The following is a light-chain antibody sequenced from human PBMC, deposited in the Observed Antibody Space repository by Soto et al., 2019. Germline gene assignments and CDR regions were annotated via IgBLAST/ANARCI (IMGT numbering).Light chain of an antibody. J-gene: IGLJ1*01. CDR1: SSDVGGYNY. CDR2: DVS. V-gene: IGLV2-14*01. Sequence: QSVLTQPASVSGSPGQSITISCTATSSDVGGYNYVSWYQQHPGKAPKLMIYDVSNRPSGVSNRFSGSKSGNTASLTISGLQAEDEADYYCSSYTSSSIFPYVFGTGTKLTVL. CDR3: SSYTSSSIFPYV.